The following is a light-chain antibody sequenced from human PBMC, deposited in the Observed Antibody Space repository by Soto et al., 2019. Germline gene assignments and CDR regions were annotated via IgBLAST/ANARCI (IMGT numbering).Light chain of an antibody. CDR2: DAS. Sequence: EIVLTQSPATLSLSPGERATLSCRASQSVSSYLAWYQQKPDQAPRLLIYDASNRATGIPARFSGSGSGTDFTLTISGLEPEDFAVYYCQQRSSWPPWTFGQGTKVEIK. V-gene: IGKV3-11*01. CDR1: QSVSSY. J-gene: IGKJ1*01. CDR3: QQRSSWPPWT.